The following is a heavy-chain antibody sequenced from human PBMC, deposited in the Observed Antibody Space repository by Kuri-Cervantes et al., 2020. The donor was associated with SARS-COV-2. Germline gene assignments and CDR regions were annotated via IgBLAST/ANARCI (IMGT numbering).Heavy chain of an antibody. J-gene: IGHJ4*02. CDR2: ISYDGGNK. Sequence: GESLKISCAASGFTFSSYAMHWVRQAPGKGLEWVAVISYDGGNKYYADSVKGRFTISRDNSKNTLYLQMNSLRAEDTAVYYCARGIAVAKPFFDYWGQGTLVTVSS. CDR3: ARGIAVAKPFFDY. V-gene: IGHV3-30-3*01. D-gene: IGHD6-19*01. CDR1: GFTFSSYA.